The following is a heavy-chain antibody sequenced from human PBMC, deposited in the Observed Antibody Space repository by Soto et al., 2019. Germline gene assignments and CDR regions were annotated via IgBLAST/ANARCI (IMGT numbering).Heavy chain of an antibody. CDR2: IYYSGST. CDR3: ARRGYGPGFPYYYGMDV. J-gene: IGHJ6*02. Sequence: QVQLQESGPGLVKPSETLSLTCTVSGGSMSSYYWSWIRQPPGKGLEWIGYIYYSGSTNYNPSLKSRVTMSVYTPKNQFSLKLSSVTAADTAVYYCARRGYGPGFPYYYGMDVWGQGTTVTVSS. CDR1: GGSMSSYY. V-gene: IGHV4-59*01. D-gene: IGHD3-10*01.